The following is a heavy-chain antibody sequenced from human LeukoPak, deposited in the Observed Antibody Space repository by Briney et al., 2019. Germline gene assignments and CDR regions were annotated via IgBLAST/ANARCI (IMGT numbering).Heavy chain of an antibody. CDR2: ISYDGSNK. V-gene: IGHV3-30*18. Sequence: GGSLRLSCAASGFTFSSYGMHWVRQAPGKGLEWVAVISYDGSNKYYADSVKGRFTISRDNSKNTLYLQMNSLRAEDTAVYYCAKCSSTSCYRYYYYGMDVWGQGTTVTVSS. CDR3: AKCSSTSCYRYYYYGMDV. J-gene: IGHJ6*02. CDR1: GFTFSSYG. D-gene: IGHD2-2*01.